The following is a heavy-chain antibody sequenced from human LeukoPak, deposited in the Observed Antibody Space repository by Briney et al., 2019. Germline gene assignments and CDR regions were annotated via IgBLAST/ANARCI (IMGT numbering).Heavy chain of an antibody. J-gene: IGHJ3*02. Sequence: GGSLRLSCAASGFTFSDYFMSWIRQAPGKGLEWVSYISISSSYTNYADSVKGRFTISRDNAKNSLYLQMNSLRAEDTAVYYCASGIDIGAFNIWGQGTRVTVSS. CDR2: ISISSSYT. V-gene: IGHV3-11*06. CDR3: ASGIDIGAFNI. CDR1: GFTFSDYF. D-gene: IGHD5-12*01.